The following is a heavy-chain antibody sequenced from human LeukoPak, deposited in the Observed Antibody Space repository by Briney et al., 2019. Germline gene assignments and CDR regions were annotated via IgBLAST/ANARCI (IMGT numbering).Heavy chain of an antibody. D-gene: IGHD3-3*01. CDR2: TSGRGDST. CDR3: AKRLSFGVAIGDFDY. J-gene: IGHJ4*02. V-gene: IGHV3-23*01. Sequence: GGSLRLSCAASGFTFSNYAMSCVRPAPGEGLEWVSATSGRGDSTYYASSVKGRFTISRDSSMETLYLQMNSLRAEDTATYFCAKRLSFGVAIGDFDYWGQGTLVTVSS. CDR1: GFTFSNYA.